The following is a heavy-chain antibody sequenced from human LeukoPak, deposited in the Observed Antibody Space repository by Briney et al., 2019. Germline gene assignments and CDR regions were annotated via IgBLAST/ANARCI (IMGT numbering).Heavy chain of an antibody. V-gene: IGHV3-23*01. Sequence: GGSLRLSCVASGFTFGHNAMAWVRQAPGKRLEWVSALSGSGGDTFYADSVKGRFTISRDNSKNTLYLQMNSLRAEDTAVYYCAKEAGTDDYWGQGTLVTVSS. J-gene: IGHJ4*02. CDR2: LSGSGGDT. D-gene: IGHD1-14*01. CDR1: GFTFGHNA. CDR3: AKEAGTDDY.